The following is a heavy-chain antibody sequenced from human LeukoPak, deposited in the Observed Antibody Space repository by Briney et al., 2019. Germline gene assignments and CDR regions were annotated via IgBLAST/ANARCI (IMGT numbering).Heavy chain of an antibody. CDR1: GFTVSSNY. D-gene: IGHD3-16*02. Sequence: PGGSLRLSCAASGFTVSSNYMSWVRQAPGKGLQWVSGISSSGGSTYYVDSVKGRFTISTDNSKNTLYLQMNSLRAEDTAVYYCARSLSSRFSGPRRPYYFDSWGQGTLVTVSS. CDR2: ISSSGGST. V-gene: IGHV3-53*01. CDR3: ARSLSSRFSGPRRPYYFDS. J-gene: IGHJ4*02.